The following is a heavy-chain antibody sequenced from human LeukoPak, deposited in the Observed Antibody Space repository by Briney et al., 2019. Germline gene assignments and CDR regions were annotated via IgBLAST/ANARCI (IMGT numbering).Heavy chain of an antibody. Sequence: PSETLSLTCAVYGGSFSGYYWSWIRQPPGKGLEWIGEINHSGSTNYNPSLKSRVTISVDTSKNQFSLKLSSVTAADTAVYYCARGGGSSYRHYYYYMDVWGKGTTVTVSS. J-gene: IGHJ6*03. CDR1: GGSFSGYY. CDR2: INHSGST. D-gene: IGHD6-6*01. CDR3: ARGGGSSYRHYYYYMDV. V-gene: IGHV4-34*01.